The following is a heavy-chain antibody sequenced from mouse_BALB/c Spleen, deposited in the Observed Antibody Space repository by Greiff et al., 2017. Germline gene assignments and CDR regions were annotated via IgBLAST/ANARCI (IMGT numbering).Heavy chain of an antibody. J-gene: IGHJ3*01. Sequence: VQLQQPGAELVRPGASVKLSCKASGYTFTSYWINWVKQRPGQGLEWIGNIYPSDSYTNYNQKFKDKATLTVDKSSSTAYMQLSSPTSEDSAVYYCARSDSYRAWFAYWGQGTLVTVSA. CDR3: ARSDSYRAWFAY. CDR1: GYTFTSYW. V-gene: IGHV1-69*02. D-gene: IGHD2-14*01. CDR2: IYPSDSYT.